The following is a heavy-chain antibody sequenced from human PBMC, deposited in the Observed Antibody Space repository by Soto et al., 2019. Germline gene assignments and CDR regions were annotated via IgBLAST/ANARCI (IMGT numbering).Heavy chain of an antibody. J-gene: IGHJ3*01. Sequence: PGGSLRLSCSASGFTFSDSAMTWVRQAPGKGLEWVASMSDSGSTTYYADSVKGRFTISRDNSKNTLSLHMNNLGADDTAVYYCAKHHVSVIVLKIAFAFWGQGTMVTVSS. V-gene: IGHV3-23*01. CDR1: GFTFSDSA. CDR2: MSDSGSTT. CDR3: AKHHVSVIVLKIAFAF. D-gene: IGHD2-21*01.